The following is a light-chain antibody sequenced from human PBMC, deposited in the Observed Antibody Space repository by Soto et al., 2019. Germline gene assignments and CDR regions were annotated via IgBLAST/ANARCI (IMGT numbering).Light chain of an antibody. J-gene: IGKJ2*01. Sequence: EVVLTQSPGTLSLSPGERATLSCRASQSVTNKYLAWYQQKPGQAPRLRIFGSSDRATGIPDRFSGSGSGTDFTLTISRLEPEDFAVYYCQQYGSSPPYTFGQGTKLEI. CDR1: QSVTNKY. CDR2: GSS. CDR3: QQYGSSPPYT. V-gene: IGKV3-20*01.